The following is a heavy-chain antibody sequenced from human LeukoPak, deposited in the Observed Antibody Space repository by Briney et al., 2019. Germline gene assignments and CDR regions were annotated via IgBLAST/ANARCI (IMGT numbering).Heavy chain of an antibody. J-gene: IGHJ4*02. CDR2: ISSSGSTI. CDR3: AREDILTGSPRLDY. Sequence: PGGSLRLSCAASGFTFSSYEMNWARQAPGKGLEWVSYISSSGSTIYYADSVKGRFTISRDNAKNSLYLQMNSLRAEDTAVYYCAREDILTGSPRLDYWGQGTLVTVSS. V-gene: IGHV3-48*03. D-gene: IGHD3-9*01. CDR1: GFTFSSYE.